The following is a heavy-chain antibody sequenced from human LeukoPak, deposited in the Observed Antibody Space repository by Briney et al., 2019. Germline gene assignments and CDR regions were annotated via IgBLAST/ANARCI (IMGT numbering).Heavy chain of an antibody. J-gene: IGHJ4*02. Sequence: PGGSLRLSCAASGFTFSNYWMHWVRQAPGKGLVWVSGINHLGTATYYADSVKGRFTISRDNAKNTVSLQMNSLSADDTAVYYCASVFDSWGQGFLVTVSS. CDR3: ASVFDS. V-gene: IGHV3-74*01. CDR1: GFTFSNYW. CDR2: INHLGTAT.